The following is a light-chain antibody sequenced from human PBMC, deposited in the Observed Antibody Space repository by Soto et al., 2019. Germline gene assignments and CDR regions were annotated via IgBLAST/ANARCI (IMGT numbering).Light chain of an antibody. Sequence: QLVLTQPASVSGSPGQSITIPCKGTSNDIGAYNYVSWYQQHPGKVPKLMIFDVSYRPSGISDRFSGSKSGNTASLTISGLQPEDEADYYCSSYGASSALFGGGTKVTVL. J-gene: IGLJ2*01. CDR3: SSYGASSAL. CDR2: DVS. V-gene: IGLV2-14*03. CDR1: SNDIGAYNY.